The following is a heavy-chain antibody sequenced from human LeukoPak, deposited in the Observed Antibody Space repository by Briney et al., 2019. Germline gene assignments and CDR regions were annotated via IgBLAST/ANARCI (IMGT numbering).Heavy chain of an antibody. J-gene: IGHJ3*02. Sequence: QPGGSLRLSCAASDFTFSSYAMSWVRQAPGNGLEWVSAISGSGGSTYYADSVKGRFTISRDNSKNTLYLQMNSLRAEDTAVYYCAIGGHKTNDAFDIWGQGTMVTVSS. CDR1: DFTFSSYA. V-gene: IGHV3-23*01. D-gene: IGHD2-15*01. CDR2: ISGSGGST. CDR3: AIGGHKTNDAFDI.